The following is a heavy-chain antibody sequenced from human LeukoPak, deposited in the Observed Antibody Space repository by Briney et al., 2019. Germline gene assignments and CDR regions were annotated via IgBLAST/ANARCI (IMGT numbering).Heavy chain of an antibody. V-gene: IGHV3-23*01. CDR1: GFTFSSYA. CDR2: LHADSGMT. D-gene: IGHD2-2*01. J-gene: IGHJ4*02. CDR3: VKDFLHGPHIEPVGSVGPFDY. Sequence: PGGSLRLFCATSGFTFSSYAMSWVRQAPGKGLEWVSGLHADSGMTYYADSVKGRFTISRDNSKNTLYFQMNSLRAEDTAVYYCVKDFLHGPHIEPVGSVGPFDYWGQGTLVTVSS.